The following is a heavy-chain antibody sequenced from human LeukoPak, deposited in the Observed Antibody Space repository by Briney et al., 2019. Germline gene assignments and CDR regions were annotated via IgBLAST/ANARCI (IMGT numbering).Heavy chain of an antibody. CDR2: IYYSGST. D-gene: IGHD3-10*01. CDR3: ARGTYGSGRTYYYGMDV. V-gene: IGHV4-59*12. CDR1: GGSISSYY. Sequence: LETLSLTCTVSGGSISSYYWSWIRQPPGKGLEWIGYIYYSGSTNYNPSLKSRATISVDTSKNQFSLKLSSVTAADTAVYYCARGTYGSGRTYYYGMDVWGRGTTVTVSS. J-gene: IGHJ6*02.